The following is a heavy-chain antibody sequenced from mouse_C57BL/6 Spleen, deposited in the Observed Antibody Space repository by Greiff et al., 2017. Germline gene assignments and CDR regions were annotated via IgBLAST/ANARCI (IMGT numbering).Heavy chain of an antibody. D-gene: IGHD2-4*01. CDR3: TEEDYDGAAY. CDR1: GFTITDYY. Sequence: EVQLQQSGAELVRPGASVKLSCTASGFTITDYYMHWVKQRPEQGLEWIGRIDPEDGDTEYAPKFQGKATMTADTSSNTAYLQLSSLTSEDTAVYYCTEEDYDGAAYWGQGTLVTVSA. V-gene: IGHV14-1*01. CDR2: IDPEDGDT. J-gene: IGHJ3*01.